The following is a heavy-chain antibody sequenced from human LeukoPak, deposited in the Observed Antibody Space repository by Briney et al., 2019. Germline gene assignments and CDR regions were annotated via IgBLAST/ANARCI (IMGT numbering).Heavy chain of an antibody. Sequence: GGSLRLSCTASGFTFGDYAMSWFRQAPGKGLEWVGFIRSKAYGGTTEYAASVKGRFTISRDDSKSIAYLQMNSLKTEDTAVYYCTRGPYSSGWYEEGYWGQATLVTVSS. D-gene: IGHD6-19*01. CDR3: TRGPYSSGWYEEGY. CDR2: IRSKAYGGTT. J-gene: IGHJ4*02. CDR1: GFTFGDYA. V-gene: IGHV3-49*03.